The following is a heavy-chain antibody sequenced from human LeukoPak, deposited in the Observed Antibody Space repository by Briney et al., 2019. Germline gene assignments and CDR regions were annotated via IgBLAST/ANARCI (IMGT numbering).Heavy chain of an antibody. CDR3: EASIAVAGNGPYYFDY. CDR1: GFTFTSYV. J-gene: IGHJ4*02. D-gene: IGHD6-19*01. CDR2: VSTSGDST. V-gene: IGHV3-23*01. Sequence: QPGGSLRLSCAASGFTFTSYVMSWVRQAPGKGLEWVSGVSTSGDSTTYADSVKGRFIISRDNSKNTLYMQMSSLRAEDTAVYYCEASIAVAGNGPYYFDYWGQGTLVTVSS.